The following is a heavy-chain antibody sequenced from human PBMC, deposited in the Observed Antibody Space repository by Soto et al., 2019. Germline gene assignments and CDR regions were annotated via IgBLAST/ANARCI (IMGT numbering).Heavy chain of an antibody. Sequence: SETLSLTCTVSGGSIISTTHYWGWIRQPPGKGLEWIGSIYYSGSTYYNPSLKSRVTISVDTSKNQFSLKLSSVTAADTAVYYCATHEGEAAVPVGRGWFDPWGQGTLVTVSS. J-gene: IGHJ5*02. CDR1: GGSIISTTHY. CDR2: IYYSGST. D-gene: IGHD6-13*01. V-gene: IGHV4-39*01. CDR3: ATHEGEAAVPVGRGWFDP.